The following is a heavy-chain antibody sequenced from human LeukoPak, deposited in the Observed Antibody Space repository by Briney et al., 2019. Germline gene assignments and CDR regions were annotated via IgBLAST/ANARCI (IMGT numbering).Heavy chain of an antibody. Sequence: SETLSLTCAVYGGSFSGYYWSWIRQPPGKGLEWIGEINHSGSTNYNPSLKSRVTISVDTSKNQFSLKLSSVTAADTAVYYCARGVDYDNNYFQYGMDVWGRGTTVTVSS. D-gene: IGHD3-9*01. CDR2: INHSGST. CDR1: GGSFSGYY. CDR3: ARGVDYDNNYFQYGMDV. J-gene: IGHJ6*02. V-gene: IGHV4-34*01.